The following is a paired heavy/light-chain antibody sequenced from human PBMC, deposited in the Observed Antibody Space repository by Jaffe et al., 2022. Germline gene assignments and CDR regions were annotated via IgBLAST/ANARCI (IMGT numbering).Light chain of an antibody. CDR3: LLSYSGAVV. CDR2: DTS. J-gene: IGLJ2*01. Sequence: QAVVTQEPSLTVSPGGTVTLTCGSSTGAVTSGHYPYWFQQKPGQAPRTLIYDTSNKHSWTPARFSGSLLGGKAALTLSGAQPEDEAEYYCLLSYSGAVVFGGGTKLTVL. CDR1: TGAVTSGHY. V-gene: IGLV7-46*01.
Heavy chain of an antibody. D-gene: IGHD3-16*02. Sequence: QVQLVQSGAEVKKPGASVKVSCKASGYTFTSYGISWVRQAPGQGLEWMGWISAYNGNTNYAQKLQGRVTMTTDTSTSTAYMELRSLRSDDTAVYYCARVAYDYIWGSYRPSSYYFDYWGQGTLVTVSS. CDR3: ARVAYDYIWGSYRPSSYYFDY. J-gene: IGHJ4*02. CDR2: ISAYNGNT. V-gene: IGHV1-18*01. CDR1: GYTFTSYG.